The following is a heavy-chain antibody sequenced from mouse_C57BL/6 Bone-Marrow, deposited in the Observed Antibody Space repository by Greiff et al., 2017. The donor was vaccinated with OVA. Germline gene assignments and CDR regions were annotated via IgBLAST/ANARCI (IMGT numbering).Heavy chain of an antibody. CDR2: IYPRSGNT. D-gene: IGHD4-1*01. V-gene: IGHV1-81*01. CDR3: ARENWEAY. Sequence: VMLVESGAELARPGASVKLSCKASGYTFTSYGISWVKQRTGQGLEWIGEIYPRSGNTCYNEKFKGKATLTADKSSSTAYMELRSLTSEDSAVYFCARENWEAYWGQGTLVTVSA. J-gene: IGHJ3*01. CDR1: GYTFTSYG.